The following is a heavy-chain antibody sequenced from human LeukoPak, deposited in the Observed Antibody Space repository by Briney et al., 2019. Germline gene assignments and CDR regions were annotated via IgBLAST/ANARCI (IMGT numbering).Heavy chain of an antibody. CDR3: ASWELSPDAFDI. CDR2: IYYSGST. J-gene: IGHJ3*02. CDR1: GGSISSSSYY. D-gene: IGHD1-26*01. Sequence: PSETLSLTCTVSGGSISSSSYYWGWIRQPPGKGLEWIGSIYYSGSTYYNPSLKSRVTISVDTSKNQFSLKLSSVTAADTAVYYCASWELSPDAFDIWGQGTMVTVSS. V-gene: IGHV4-39*07.